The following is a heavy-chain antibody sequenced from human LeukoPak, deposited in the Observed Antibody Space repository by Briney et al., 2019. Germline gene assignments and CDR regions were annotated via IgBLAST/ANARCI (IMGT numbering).Heavy chain of an antibody. J-gene: IGHJ5*02. CDR1: GLTFSNAW. V-gene: IGHV3-15*01. D-gene: IGHD6-19*01. CDR2: IKSKTDGGTT. CDR3: TTPIYSSGWYIRFDP. Sequence: GGSLRLSCAASGLTFSNAWMSWVRQAPGKGLEWVGRIKSKTDGGTTDYAAPVKGRFTISRDDSKNTLYLQMNSLKTEDTAVYYCTTPIYSSGWYIRFDPWGQGTLVTVSS.